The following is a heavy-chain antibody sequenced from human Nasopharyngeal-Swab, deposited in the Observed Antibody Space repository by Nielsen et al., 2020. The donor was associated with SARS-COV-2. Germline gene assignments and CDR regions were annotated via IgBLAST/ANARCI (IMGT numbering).Heavy chain of an antibody. D-gene: IGHD6-19*01. CDR1: GVSVSSNYAA. J-gene: IGHJ4*02. CDR2: TYYRSMWKN. V-gene: IGHV6-1*01. CDR3: ARIAVAVPPV. Sequence: SQTLSLTCAISGVSVSSNYAAWNCIRPSPSRGLEWLGRTYYRSMWKNDYALSVEGRITISPDPSKNQFSLQLNSLTPEDTAVYYCARIAVAVPPVWGQGTLVTVSS.